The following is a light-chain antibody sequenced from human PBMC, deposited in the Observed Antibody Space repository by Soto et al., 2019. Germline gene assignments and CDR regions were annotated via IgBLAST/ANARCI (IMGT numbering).Light chain of an antibody. V-gene: IGKV3-11*01. CDR2: DAS. Sequence: EIVLTQSPATLSLSPGERATLSCRASQSVSTYLAWYQHKPGQAPRLLIYDASNTATGIPARFTGSGSGTDFTLTISSLEPEDFAVYYCQQRSNWPLTFGPGTKVDIK. J-gene: IGKJ3*01. CDR3: QQRSNWPLT. CDR1: QSVSTY.